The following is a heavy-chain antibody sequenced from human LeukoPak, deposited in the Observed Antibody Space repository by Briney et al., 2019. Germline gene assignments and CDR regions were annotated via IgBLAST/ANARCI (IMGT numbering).Heavy chain of an antibody. Sequence: GGSLRLSCAASGFTFSSYAMSWVRQAPGKGLEWVSAISGSGGSTYYADSVKGRFTISRDNSKNTLYLQMNSLRAEDTAVYYCARDMFAGITMIVVGAPDDAFDIWGQGTMVTVSS. CDR3: ARDMFAGITMIVVGAPDDAFDI. CDR2: ISGSGGST. J-gene: IGHJ3*02. V-gene: IGHV3-23*01. D-gene: IGHD3-22*01. CDR1: GFTFSSYA.